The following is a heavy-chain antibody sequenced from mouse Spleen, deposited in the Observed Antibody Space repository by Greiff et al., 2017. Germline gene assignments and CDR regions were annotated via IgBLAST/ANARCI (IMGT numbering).Heavy chain of an antibody. J-gene: IGHJ4*01. CDR1: GFTFTDYY. Sequence: EVHLVESGGGLVQPGGSLSLSCAASGFTFTDYYMSWVRQPPGKALEWLGFIRNKANGYTTEYSASVKGRFTISRDNSQSILYLQMNALRAEDSATYYCARYIRYDHAMDYWGQGTSVTVSS. CDR2: IRNKANGYTT. D-gene: IGHD2-14*01. CDR3: ARYIRYDHAMDY. V-gene: IGHV7-3*01.